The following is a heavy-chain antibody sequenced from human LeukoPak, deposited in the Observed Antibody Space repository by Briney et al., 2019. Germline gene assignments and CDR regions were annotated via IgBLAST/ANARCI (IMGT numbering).Heavy chain of an antibody. Sequence: SETLSLTCTVSGGSISSGGYYWSWIRQPPGKGLEWIGYIYYSGSTNYNPPLKSRVTISVDTSKNQFSLKLSSVTAADTAVYYCARDRSGYDHDAFDIWGQGTMVTVSS. J-gene: IGHJ3*02. CDR1: GGSISSGGYY. V-gene: IGHV4-61*08. D-gene: IGHD5-12*01. CDR3: ARDRSGYDHDAFDI. CDR2: IYYSGST.